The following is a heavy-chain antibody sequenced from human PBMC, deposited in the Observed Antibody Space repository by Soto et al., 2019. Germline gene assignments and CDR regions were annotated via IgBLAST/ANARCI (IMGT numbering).Heavy chain of an antibody. V-gene: IGHV1-18*01. CDR3: ARAKGIAAHGARNWFDP. D-gene: IGHD6-13*01. CDR2: ISAYNGNT. J-gene: IGHJ5*02. CDR1: GYTFTSYG. Sequence: QVQLVQSGAEVKKPGASVKVSCKASGYTFTSYGISWVRQAPGQGLEWMGWISAYNGNTNYAQKLQGRVTMTTDTSTSTAHMELRSLRSDDTAVYYCARAKGIAAHGARNWFDPWGQGTLVTVSS.